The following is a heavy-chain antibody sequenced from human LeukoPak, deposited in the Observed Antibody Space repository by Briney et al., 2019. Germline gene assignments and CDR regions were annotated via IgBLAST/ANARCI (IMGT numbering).Heavy chain of an antibody. CDR1: GFTFSSYA. V-gene: IGHV3-9*01. Sequence: GRSLRLSCAASGFTFSSYAMHWVRQAPGKGLEWVSGISWNSGSIGYADSVKGRFTITRDNAKNSLYLQMNSLRAEDTALYYCAKEVSGSYYEGFDYWGQGTLVTVSS. CDR3: AKEVSGSYYEGFDY. D-gene: IGHD1-26*01. J-gene: IGHJ4*02. CDR2: ISWNSGSI.